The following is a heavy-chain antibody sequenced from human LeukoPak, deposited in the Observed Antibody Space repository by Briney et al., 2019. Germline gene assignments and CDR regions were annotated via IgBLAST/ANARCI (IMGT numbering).Heavy chain of an antibody. D-gene: IGHD2-21*02. CDR1: GFTFSTDW. Sequence: GGSLRLSCAASGFTFSTDWMNWYRQAPGKGLEWVGNINQDASEINYVDSVRGRFTIPRDNAKNSLHLQMNSLRAEDTAVYYCATDRDNSDWQKRFDSWGQGTLVTVSS. V-gene: IGHV3-7*01. CDR3: ATDRDNSDWQKRFDS. J-gene: IGHJ4*02. CDR2: INQDASEI.